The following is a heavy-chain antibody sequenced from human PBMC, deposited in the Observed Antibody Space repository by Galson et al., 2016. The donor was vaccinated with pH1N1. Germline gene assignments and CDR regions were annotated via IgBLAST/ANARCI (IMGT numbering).Heavy chain of an antibody. CDR2: IVVGSGDT. CDR3: ARVEGRAAAGTTD. V-gene: IGHV1-58*02. J-gene: IGHJ4*01. CDR1: GFTFSDST. Sequence: SVKVSCKASGFTFSDSTMQWVRQARGQRLEWIGWIVVGSGDTNYAQKFQGRVTMTSDTSITTGYMELTRLKSDDTALYYCARVEGRAAAGTTDWGQGTLVTVSS. D-gene: IGHD6-13*01.